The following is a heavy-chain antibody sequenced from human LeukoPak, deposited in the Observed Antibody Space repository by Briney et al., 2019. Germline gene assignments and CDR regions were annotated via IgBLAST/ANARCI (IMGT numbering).Heavy chain of an antibody. CDR2: IKQDGSEK. J-gene: IGHJ4*02. CDR3: ARYLRDYGDYFDY. CDR1: GFTFSSYW. Sequence: PGGSLRLSCAAPGFTFSSYWMSWVRQAPGKGLEWVANIKQDGSEKYYVDSVKGRFTISRDNAKNSLYLQMNSLRAEDTAVYYCARYLRDYGDYFDYWGQGTLVTVSS. V-gene: IGHV3-7*01. D-gene: IGHD4-17*01.